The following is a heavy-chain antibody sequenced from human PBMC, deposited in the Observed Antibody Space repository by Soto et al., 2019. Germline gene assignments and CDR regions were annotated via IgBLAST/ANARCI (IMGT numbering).Heavy chain of an antibody. CDR1: GYTFTSYA. V-gene: IGHV1-3*01. Sequence: QVQLVQSGAEVKKPGASVQVSCKASGYTFTSYALHWVRQARGERPEWMGWINAANGVTKYSKKFQGRVTITRDTSASTGYMELSSLRSEDTAVYYCGRSVVGATGEILYNAMDVWGQGTTVTVSS. J-gene: IGHJ6*02. D-gene: IGHD1-26*01. CDR2: INAANGVT. CDR3: GRSVVGATGEILYNAMDV.